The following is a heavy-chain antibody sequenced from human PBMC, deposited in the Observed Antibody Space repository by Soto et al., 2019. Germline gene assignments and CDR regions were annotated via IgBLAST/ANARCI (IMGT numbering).Heavy chain of an antibody. J-gene: IGHJ6*03. CDR1: GYTFTSYG. V-gene: IGHV1-18*01. CDR2: ISAYNGNT. Sequence: EASVKVSCKASGYTFTSYGISWVRQAPGQGLEWMGWISAYNGNTNYAQKLQGRVTMTTDTSTSTAYMELRSLRSDDTAVYYCARAYYDILTGYQDYYYYYYMDVWGKGTTVTVSS. CDR3: ARAYYDILTGYQDYYYYYYMDV. D-gene: IGHD3-9*01.